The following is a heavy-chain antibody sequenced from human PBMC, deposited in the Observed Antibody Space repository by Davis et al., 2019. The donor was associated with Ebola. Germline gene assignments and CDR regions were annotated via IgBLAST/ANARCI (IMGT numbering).Heavy chain of an antibody. V-gene: IGHV4-59*08. D-gene: IGHD1-20*01. CDR1: GGSIRSYY. CDR2: VYNSGST. J-gene: IGHJ4*02. Sequence: SETLSLTCAVSGGSIRSYYWSWIRQPPGKGLEWIGFVYNSGSTSYNPSLKSRVTISADMSQNQMFLRLTSVTAADTAVYYCAKRYNWNYFDYWGQGTLVTVSS. CDR3: AKRYNWNYFDY.